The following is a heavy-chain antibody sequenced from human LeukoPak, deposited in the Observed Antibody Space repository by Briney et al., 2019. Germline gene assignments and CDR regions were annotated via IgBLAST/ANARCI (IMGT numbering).Heavy chain of an antibody. V-gene: IGHV3-20*04. Sequence: GGSLRLSCAASGFTFSNAWMSWVRQAPGKGLEWVSGINWNGGSTGYADSVKGRFTISRDNAKNSLYLQMNSLRAEDTALYYCARVGARVRYFDWLLSYFDYWGQGTLVTVSS. D-gene: IGHD3-9*01. J-gene: IGHJ4*02. CDR2: INWNGGST. CDR3: ARVGARVRYFDWLLSYFDY. CDR1: GFTFSNAW.